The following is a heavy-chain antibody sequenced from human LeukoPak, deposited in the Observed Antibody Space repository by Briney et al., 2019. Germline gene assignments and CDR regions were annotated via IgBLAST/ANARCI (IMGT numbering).Heavy chain of an antibody. Sequence: GASVKVSCKASGYTFTGYYMHWVRQAPGQGLEWMGRINPNSGGTNYAQKLQGRVTMTTDTSTSTAYMELRSLRSDDTAVYYCARDHYDFWSGYPYWGQGTLVTVSS. J-gene: IGHJ4*02. CDR3: ARDHYDFWSGYPY. CDR2: INPNSGGT. V-gene: IGHV1-2*06. D-gene: IGHD3-3*01. CDR1: GYTFTGYY.